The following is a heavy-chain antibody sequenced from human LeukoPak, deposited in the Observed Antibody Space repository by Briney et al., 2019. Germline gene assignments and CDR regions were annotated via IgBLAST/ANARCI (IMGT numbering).Heavy chain of an antibody. Sequence: SETLSLTCTVSGGSISTYYWSWIRQPPGKGLEWIGYIYYSGSTGYNPSLKSRVTISVDTSKNHFSLNLSSVTAADTALYYCARFAATPPYYQYYYMDVWGKGTTVTI. V-gene: IGHV4-59*01. CDR3: ARFAATPPYYQYYYMDV. J-gene: IGHJ6*03. CDR2: IYYSGST. D-gene: IGHD2-15*01. CDR1: GGSISTYY.